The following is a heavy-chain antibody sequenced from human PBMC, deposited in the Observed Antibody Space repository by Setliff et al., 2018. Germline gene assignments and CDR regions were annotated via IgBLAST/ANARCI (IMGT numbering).Heavy chain of an antibody. CDR1: GGTFSSYA. D-gene: IGHD3-3*01. Sequence: SVKVSCKASGGTFSSYAISWVRQAPGQGLEWMGGIIPIFGTANYAQKFQGRVTITADEYTSTAYMELSSLRSEDTAVYYCASSRDYNFWSGYYSPLDCWGQGTLVTVSS. V-gene: IGHV1-69*13. J-gene: IGHJ4*02. CDR2: IIPIFGTA. CDR3: ASSRDYNFWSGYYSPLDC.